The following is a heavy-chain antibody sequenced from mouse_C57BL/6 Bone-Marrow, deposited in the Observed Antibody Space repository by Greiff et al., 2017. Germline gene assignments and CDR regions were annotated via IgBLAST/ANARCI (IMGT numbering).Heavy chain of an antibody. J-gene: IGHJ3*01. V-gene: IGHV1-61*01. Sequence: VQLQQPGAELVRPGSSVKLSCKASGYTFTSSWMDWVKQRPGQGLEWIGNIYPSDSETHYNQKFKDTATLTLDKSSSTAYMQLSSLTSEDSAVYYCARYGTAWFAYWGQGTLVTVSA. CDR1: GYTFTSSW. CDR3: ARYGTAWFAY. D-gene: IGHD2-1*01. CDR2: IYPSDSET.